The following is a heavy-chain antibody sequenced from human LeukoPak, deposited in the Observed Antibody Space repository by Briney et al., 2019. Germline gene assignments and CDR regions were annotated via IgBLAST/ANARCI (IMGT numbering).Heavy chain of an antibody. CDR1: GFTSSSYA. D-gene: IGHD4-17*01. CDR2: ISGSGGST. V-gene: IGHV3-23*01. Sequence: GGSLRLSCAASGFTSSSYAMSWVRQAPGKGLEWVSAISGSGGSTYYADSVKGRFTISRDNSKNTLYLQMNSLRAEDTAVYYCAKYYGDYAYYYYMDVWGKGTTVTVSS. CDR3: AKYYGDYAYYYYMDV. J-gene: IGHJ6*03.